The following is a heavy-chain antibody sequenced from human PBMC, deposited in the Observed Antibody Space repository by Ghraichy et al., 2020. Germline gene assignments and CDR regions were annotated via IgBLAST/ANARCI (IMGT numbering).Heavy chain of an antibody. J-gene: IGHJ4*02. CDR1: GDSVSSSSSA. V-gene: IGHV6-1*01. Sequence: SQTRSLTCAISGDSVSSSSSACNWIRQSPSRGLEWLGRTYYRSKWYYHYAVSVKSRVTINPDTSKNQFSLQLNSVTPEDTTMYYCARTAGIGVDYWGQGTLVTVSS. D-gene: IGHD1-26*01. CDR3: ARTAGIGVDY. CDR2: TYYRSKWYY.